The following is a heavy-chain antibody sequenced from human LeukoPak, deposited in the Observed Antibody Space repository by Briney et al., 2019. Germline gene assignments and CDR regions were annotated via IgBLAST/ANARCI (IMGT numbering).Heavy chain of an antibody. D-gene: IGHD6-13*01. CDR2: IYYSGST. CDR3: ARAGWGSSWYVDVKRWFDP. J-gene: IGHJ5*02. V-gene: IGHV4-39*07. Sequence: PSETLSLTCTVSGGSISSSSYYWGWIRQPPGKGLEWIGSIYYSGSTYYNPSLKSRVTISVDTSKNQFSLKLSSVTAADTAVYYCARAGWGSSWYVDVKRWFDPWGQGTLVTVSS. CDR1: GGSISSSSYY.